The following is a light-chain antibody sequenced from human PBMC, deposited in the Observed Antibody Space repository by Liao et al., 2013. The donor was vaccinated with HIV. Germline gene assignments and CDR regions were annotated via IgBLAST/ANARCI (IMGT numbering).Light chain of an antibody. Sequence: DELTQPPSVSVSPGQTASLTCSGNRLGDKYASWYQQRPGQPPVLVIYQDTKRPSGIPERFSGSNSGNTATLTISRVEGGDEADYYCQVWDTNSDHAVLGGGTKLTVL. CDR2: QDT. CDR1: RLGDKY. V-gene: IGLV3-1*01. J-gene: IGLJ3*02. CDR3: QVWDTNSDHAV.